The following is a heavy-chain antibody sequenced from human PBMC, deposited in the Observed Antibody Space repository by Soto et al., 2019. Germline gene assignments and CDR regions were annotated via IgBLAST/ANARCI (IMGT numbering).Heavy chain of an antibody. CDR1: GFTFSSYA. CDR3: AKATDMITFGGASGI. J-gene: IGHJ4*02. V-gene: IGHV3-23*01. CDR2: ISGSGGST. D-gene: IGHD3-16*01. Sequence: EVQLLESGGGLVQPGGSLRLSCAASGFTFSSYAMSWVRQAPGKGLEWVSAISGSGGSTYYADSVKGRFTISRDNSKNAVDLEMNSLRAEDTAGYYCAKATDMITFGGASGIWGQGTLVTVSS.